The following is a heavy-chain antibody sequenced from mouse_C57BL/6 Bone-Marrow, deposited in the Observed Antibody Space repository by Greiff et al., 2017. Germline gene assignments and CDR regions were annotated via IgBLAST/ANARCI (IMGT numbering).Heavy chain of an antibody. V-gene: IGHV5-6*01. J-gene: IGHJ3*01. CDR1: GFTFSSYG. CDR2: ISSGGSYT. CDR3: ARHGYDYAWFAY. D-gene: IGHD2-4*01. Sequence: EVKLVESGGDLVKPGGSLKLSCAASGFTFSSYGMSWVRQTPDKRLEWVATISSGGSYTYYPDSVKGRVTISRDNAKNTLYLQMSSLKSEDTAMYYCARHGYDYAWFAYWGQGTLVTVSA.